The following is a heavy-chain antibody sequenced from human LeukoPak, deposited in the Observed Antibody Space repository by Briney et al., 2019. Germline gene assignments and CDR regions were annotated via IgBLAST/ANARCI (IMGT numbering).Heavy chain of an antibody. V-gene: IGHV3-30-3*01. Sequence: PGGSLRLSCAASGFTFSSYAMHWVRQAPGKGLEWVAVISYDGSNKYYADSVKGRFTISRDNSKNTLYLQADSLRAEDTAVHYCAKDRTIFGVGEIDYWGQGTLVTVSS. J-gene: IGHJ4*02. D-gene: IGHD3-3*01. CDR2: ISYDGSNK. CDR3: AKDRTIFGVGEIDY. CDR1: GFTFSSYA.